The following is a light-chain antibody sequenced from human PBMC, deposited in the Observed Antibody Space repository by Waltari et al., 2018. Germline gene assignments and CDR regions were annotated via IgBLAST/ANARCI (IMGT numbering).Light chain of an antibody. CDR2: GDN. V-gene: IGLV1-40*01. Sequence: QSILTQPPSVSGAPGQPVTIFCTGSSSTIGPGHVVPWYQQLPGKSPKVLIHGDNTRPSGVPDRFAGSKSATSASLAIAGLQADDEADYYCQSYDSSLGGAIFGGGTKLTVL. CDR3: QSYDSSLGGAI. CDR1: SSTIGPGHV. J-gene: IGLJ2*01.